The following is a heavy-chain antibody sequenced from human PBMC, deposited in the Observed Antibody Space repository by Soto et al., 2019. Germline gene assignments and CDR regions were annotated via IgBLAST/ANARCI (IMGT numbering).Heavy chain of an antibody. CDR3: ASTIIAAPVTPYFHX. D-gene: IGHD6-13*01. CDR1: GYTFTGYY. CDR2: INPNSGGT. J-gene: IGHJ4*02. V-gene: IGHV1-2*07. Sequence: ASVKVSCKTSGYTFTGYYMHWVRQAPGQGLEWMGLINPNSGGTNYANEFQGSVTMTGDTSISTTYMELSSLRSDETAVYFCASTIIAAPVTPYFHXWGQGALVTLSX.